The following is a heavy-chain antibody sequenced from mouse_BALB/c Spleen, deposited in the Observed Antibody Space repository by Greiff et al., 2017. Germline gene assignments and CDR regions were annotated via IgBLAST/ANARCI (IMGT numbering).Heavy chain of an antibody. CDR2: ISSGGST. CDR1: GFTFSSYA. CDR3: ARGLYYDYDNY. V-gene: IGHV5-6-5*01. J-gene: IGHJ2*01. Sequence: EVNVVESGGGLVKPGGSLKLSCAASGFTFSSYAMSWVRQTPEKRLEWVASISSGGSTYYPDSVKGRFTISRDNARNILYLQMSSLRSEDTAMYYCARGLYYDYDNYWGQGTTLTVSS. D-gene: IGHD2-4*01.